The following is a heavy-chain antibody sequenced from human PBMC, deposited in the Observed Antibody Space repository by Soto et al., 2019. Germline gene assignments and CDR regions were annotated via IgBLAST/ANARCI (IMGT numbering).Heavy chain of an antibody. CDR3: AKGGYTSPFDY. J-gene: IGHJ4*01. Sequence: GGSLILSCAASGCTFSSYAMTWVRQAPGKGLEWVSTMDASGGSTYYTDSVKGRFTISRDNSMNTLFLHMSSLRTEDTAIYYCAKGGYTSPFDYWGLGTLVTVSS. CDR2: MDASGGST. V-gene: IGHV3-23*01. CDR1: GCTFSSYA. D-gene: IGHD5-12*01.